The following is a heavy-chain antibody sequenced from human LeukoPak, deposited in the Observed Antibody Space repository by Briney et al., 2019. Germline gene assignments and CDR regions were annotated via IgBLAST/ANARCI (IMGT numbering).Heavy chain of an antibody. Sequence: PGASVKVSCKASGYTFTGYYMHWVRQAPGQGLEWMGWINPNSGGTNYAQKFQGRVTMTRDTSISTAYMELSRLRSDDTAVYYCPTSGGGKAATAGGDYWGPGTLVTASS. CDR3: PTSGGGKAATAGGDY. CDR2: INPNSGGT. J-gene: IGHJ4*01. CDR1: GYTFTGYY. V-gene: IGHV1-2*02. D-gene: IGHD2-8*02.